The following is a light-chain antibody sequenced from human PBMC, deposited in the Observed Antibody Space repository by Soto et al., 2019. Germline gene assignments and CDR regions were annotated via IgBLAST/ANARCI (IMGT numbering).Light chain of an antibody. CDR3: QQYYSGWT. CDR1: QGISSY. J-gene: IGKJ1*01. Sequence: AIRMTQSPSSFSASTGDRVTITCRASQGISSYLAWYQQKPGKAPKLLIYAASTLQSGVPSRFSGSGSGTDFTLTNSCLQSEDFATYYCQQYYSGWTFGQGTKVEIK. CDR2: AAS. V-gene: IGKV1-8*01.